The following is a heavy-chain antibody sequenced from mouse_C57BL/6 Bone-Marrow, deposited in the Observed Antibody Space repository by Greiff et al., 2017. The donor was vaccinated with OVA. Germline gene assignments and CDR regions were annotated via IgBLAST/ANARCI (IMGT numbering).Heavy chain of an antibody. CDR1: GFNITDDY. V-gene: IGHV14-4*01. D-gene: IGHD1-1*01. CDR3: TTGPYGSSYGFAY. Sequence: VQLQQSGAELVRPGASVKLSCTASGFNITDDYMHWVKQRPEQGLEWIGWIDPENGDTEYASKFQGKATITADTSSTTAYMPLSSLTSEATAVYVCTTGPYGSSYGFAYWGQGTLVTVSA. CDR2: IDPENGDT. J-gene: IGHJ3*01.